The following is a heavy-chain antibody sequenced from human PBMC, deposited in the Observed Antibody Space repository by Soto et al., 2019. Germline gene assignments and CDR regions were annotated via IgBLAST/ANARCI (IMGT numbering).Heavy chain of an antibody. CDR2: INPNSGGT. D-gene: IGHD3-16*02. Sequence: WASVKVSCKASGYTFTGYYMHWVRQAPGQGLEWMGWINPNSGGTNYAQKFQGRVTMTRDTSISTAYMELSRLRSDDTAVYYCATDPPPVIRAYYYYYGMDVWGQGTTVTVSS. CDR1: GYTFTGYY. V-gene: IGHV1-2*02. CDR3: ATDPPPVIRAYYYYYGMDV. J-gene: IGHJ6*02.